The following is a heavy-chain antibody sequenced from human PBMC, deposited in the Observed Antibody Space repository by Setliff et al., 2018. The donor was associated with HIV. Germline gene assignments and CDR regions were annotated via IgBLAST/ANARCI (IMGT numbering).Heavy chain of an antibody. D-gene: IGHD6-6*01. CDR1: GYSISSGYY. CDR3: ARFSTSSGGTFDY. CDR2: IYHSGST. V-gene: IGHV4-38-2*02. J-gene: IGHJ4*02. Sequence: SETLSLTCTVSGYSISSGYYWGWIRQPPGKGLEWIGNIYHSGSTYYNPSPKSRVTISVDTSKNQFSLKLTSVTAADTAVYYCARFSTSSGGTFDYWGQGTLVTVSS.